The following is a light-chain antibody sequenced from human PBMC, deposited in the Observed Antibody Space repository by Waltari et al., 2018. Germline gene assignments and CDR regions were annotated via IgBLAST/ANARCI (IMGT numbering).Light chain of an antibody. V-gene: IGKV3-15*01. CDR2: GAS. CDR1: QSVSNN. J-gene: IGKJ1*01. CDR3: QQFNDWSPKT. Sequence: EIVMTQSPATLSVSPGARATLSCRDSQSVSNNLAWYQQKPGQAPRLLIYGASTRATGIPARFSGSGSGTEFTLTISSMQSEDFAVYYCQQFNDWSPKTFGQGTKVEIK.